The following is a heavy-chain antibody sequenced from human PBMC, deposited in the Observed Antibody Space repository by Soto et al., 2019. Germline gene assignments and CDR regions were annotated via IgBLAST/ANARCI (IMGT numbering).Heavy chain of an antibody. CDR3: ARDRTHYDSSGYL. J-gene: IGHJ4*02. Sequence: QAQLVQSGPEVKKPGASVKVSCKASGYSFTTYGFNWVRQAPGQGLEWMGWISVFNGNANYPQKVQGRVTVTTDTSTSTAYMEFRSLRPDDTAVYYCARDRTHYDSSGYLWGQGTLVTVSS. V-gene: IGHV1-18*01. CDR2: ISVFNGNA. CDR1: GYSFTTYG. D-gene: IGHD3-22*01.